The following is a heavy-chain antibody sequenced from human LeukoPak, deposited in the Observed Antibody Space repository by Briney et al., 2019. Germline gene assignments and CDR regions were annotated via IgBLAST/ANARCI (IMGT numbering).Heavy chain of an antibody. CDR3: AKSKYYDILTGYLDYFDY. Sequence: GGSLRLSCAASGFTFSSYAMSWVRQAPGKGREWVSAISGSGGSTYYADSVKGRFTISRDNSKNTLYLQMNSLRAEDTAVYYCAKSKYYDILTGYLDYFDYWGQGTLVTVSS. J-gene: IGHJ4*02. CDR2: ISGSGGST. CDR1: GFTFSSYA. D-gene: IGHD3-9*01. V-gene: IGHV3-23*01.